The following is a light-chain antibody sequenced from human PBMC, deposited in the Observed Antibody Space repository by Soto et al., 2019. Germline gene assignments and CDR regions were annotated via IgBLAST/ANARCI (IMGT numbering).Light chain of an antibody. CDR3: QHSYHTPRT. V-gene: IGKV1-39*01. Sequence: DIQMTQSPSSLSASVGDRVTCACRAGQDISTSLNWYQHRPGKAPKLLIYGASALQSGVPSRFSGSGSGTDFTLTISSLQVEDFATYYRQHSYHTPRTFGQGTRVDIK. J-gene: IGKJ1*01. CDR2: GAS. CDR1: QDISTS.